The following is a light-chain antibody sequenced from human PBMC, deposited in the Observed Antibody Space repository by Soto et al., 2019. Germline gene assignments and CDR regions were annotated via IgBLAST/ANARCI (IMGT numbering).Light chain of an antibody. V-gene: IGLV1-44*01. CDR3: AAWDDSLNGLV. CDR1: SSNIGSNT. CDR2: SDN. Sequence: QPVLTQPPSASGTPGQRVTISCSGSSSNIGSNTVNWYQQLPGTAPKLLIYSDNQRPSGVPDRFSVSKSGTSVSLAISGLQSDDEADYYCAAWDDSLNGLVFGGGTKLTVL. J-gene: IGLJ2*01.